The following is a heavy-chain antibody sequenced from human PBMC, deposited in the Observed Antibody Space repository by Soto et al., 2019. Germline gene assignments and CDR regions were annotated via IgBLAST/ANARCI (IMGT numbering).Heavy chain of an antibody. CDR3: ARPGFVDTAMANDAFDI. CDR2: IDPSDSYT. J-gene: IGHJ3*02. V-gene: IGHV5-10-1*01. CDR1: GSSITSYL. D-gene: IGHD5-18*01. Sequence: ACPKISGKCSGSSITSYLISSVRQLAGKGLEWMGRIDPSDSYTNYSPSFQGHVTISADKSISTAYLQWSSLKASDTAMYYCARPGFVDTAMANDAFDIWGQGTMVTVSS.